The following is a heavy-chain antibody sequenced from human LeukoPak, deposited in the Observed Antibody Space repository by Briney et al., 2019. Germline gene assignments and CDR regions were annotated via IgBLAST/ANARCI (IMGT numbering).Heavy chain of an antibody. CDR2: ISYDGSNK. CDR3: AKDPYCSSTSCIPA. CDR1: GFTFSSYW. D-gene: IGHD2-2*01. V-gene: IGHV3-30*18. Sequence: GGSLRLSCAASGFTFSSYWMSWVRQAPGKGLEWVAVISYDGSNKYYADSVKGRFTISRDNSKNTLYLQMNSLRAEDTAVYYCAKDPYCSSTSCIPAWGQGTLVTVSS. J-gene: IGHJ4*02.